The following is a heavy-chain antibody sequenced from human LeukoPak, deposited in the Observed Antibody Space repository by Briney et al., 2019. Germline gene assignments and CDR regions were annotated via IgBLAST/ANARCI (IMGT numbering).Heavy chain of an antibody. CDR2: IWYDGSNK. Sequence: PGRSLRLSCAASGFTFRRYGMHWVREARGKGLGGVAVIWYDGSNKYYADSVKGRFTISRDNSKNTLYLQMDSLRAEDTAVYYCALGGGKWQQLAPIDYWGQGTLVTVSS. CDR1: GFTFRRYG. J-gene: IGHJ4*02. V-gene: IGHV3-33*01. CDR3: ALGGGKWQQLAPIDY. D-gene: IGHD6-13*01.